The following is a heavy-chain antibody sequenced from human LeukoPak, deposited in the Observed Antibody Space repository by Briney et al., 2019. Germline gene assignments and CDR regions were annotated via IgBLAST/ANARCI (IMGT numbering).Heavy chain of an antibody. J-gene: IGHJ4*02. Sequence: GGSLRLSCASSGFTFSTFDMNWVRQAPGKGLEWVSFISSSGATTSYADSVKGRFTVSRDSAKNSLYLQMNSLRTEDTALYYCARARGYSYGILDQWGQGTLVTVSS. CDR3: ARARGYSYGILDQ. CDR1: GFTFSTFD. V-gene: IGHV3-48*03. D-gene: IGHD5-18*01. CDR2: ISSSGATT.